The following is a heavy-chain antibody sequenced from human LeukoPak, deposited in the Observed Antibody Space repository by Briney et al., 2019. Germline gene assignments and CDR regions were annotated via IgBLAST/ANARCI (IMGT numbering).Heavy chain of an antibody. V-gene: IGHV1-2*02. J-gene: IGHJ4*02. CDR2: INPNSGGT. CDR1: GYTFTSYG. D-gene: IGHD3-10*01. CDR3: ARDPYGSGSYYR. Sequence: PLASVKVSCKASGYTFTSYGISWVRQAPGQGLEWMGWINPNSGGTNYAQKFQGRVTMTRDTSISTAYMELSRLRSDDTAVYYCARDPYGSGSYYRWGQGTLVTVSS.